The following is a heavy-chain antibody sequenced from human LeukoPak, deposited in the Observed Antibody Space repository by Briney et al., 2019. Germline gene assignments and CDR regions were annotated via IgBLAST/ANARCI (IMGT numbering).Heavy chain of an antibody. J-gene: IGHJ6*02. CDR1: GFTFSSYG. CDR3: ARDGVALYYYYGMDV. CDR2: IWYDGSNK. Sequence: GRSLILSCAASGFTFSSYGMHWVRQAPGKGLEWVAVIWYDGSNKYYADSVKGRFTISRDNSKNTLYLQMNSLRAEDTAVYYCARDGVALYYYYGMDVWGQGTTVTVSS. V-gene: IGHV3-33*01. D-gene: IGHD3-16*01.